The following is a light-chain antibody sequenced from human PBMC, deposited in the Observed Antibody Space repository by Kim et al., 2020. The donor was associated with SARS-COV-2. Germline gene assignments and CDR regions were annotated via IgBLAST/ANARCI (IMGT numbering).Light chain of an antibody. CDR1: SGGIASNY. V-gene: IGLV6-57*03. CDR2: EDN. J-gene: IGLJ2*01. Sequence: GKTVSIYCTRSSGGIASNYVQWYQQRPGSAPTTVIYEDNQRPSGVPDRFSGSIDSSSNSASLTISGLKTEDEADYYCQSYDSSNVVFGGGTQLTVL. CDR3: QSYDSSNVV.